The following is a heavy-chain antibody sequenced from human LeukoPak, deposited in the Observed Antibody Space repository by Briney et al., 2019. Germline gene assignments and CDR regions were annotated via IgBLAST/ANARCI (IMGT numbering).Heavy chain of an antibody. D-gene: IGHD3-10*01. CDR3: VIHNLWFGELSPMAFDY. CDR1: GFTFSSYA. CDR2: ISGSGGST. Sequence: GGSLRLSCAASGFTFSSYAMSWVRQAPGKGLEWVSAISGSGGSTYYADSVKGRFTISRDNSKNTLYLQMNSLRAEDTAVYYCVIHNLWFGELSPMAFDYWGQGTLVTVSS. J-gene: IGHJ4*02. V-gene: IGHV3-23*01.